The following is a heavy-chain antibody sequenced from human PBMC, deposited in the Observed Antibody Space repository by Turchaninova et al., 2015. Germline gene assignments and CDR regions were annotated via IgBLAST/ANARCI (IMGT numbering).Heavy chain of an antibody. Sequence: QFQLPQSGPGLVKPCTPLAPTVVISGDSGSSSSAAWNWIRQSPSKGLEWLGRTYYRSRWYNDYALSVKSRITINSDTSENQFSLRLNSVTPEDTAVYYCARGGTYFKGFEFWGQGALVTVSS. CDR1: GDSGSSSSAA. V-gene: IGHV6-1*01. CDR3: ARGGTYFKGFEF. J-gene: IGHJ4*02. CDR2: TYYRSRWYN. D-gene: IGHD1-26*01.